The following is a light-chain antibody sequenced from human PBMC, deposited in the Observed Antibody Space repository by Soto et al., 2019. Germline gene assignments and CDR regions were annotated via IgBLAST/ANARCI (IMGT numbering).Light chain of an antibody. V-gene: IGKV3-20*01. CDR3: RRYNSWAWT. Sequence: EVVMTQSPATLSVSPGERATLSCRASQSVTSNYLAWHQQKPGQAPRLLIYGVSSRATGVPDRFSGSGSGTDFTRTHSKLEPEPDATFCGRRYNSWAWTFGQGPKV. J-gene: IGKJ1*01. CDR2: GVS. CDR1: QSVTSNY.